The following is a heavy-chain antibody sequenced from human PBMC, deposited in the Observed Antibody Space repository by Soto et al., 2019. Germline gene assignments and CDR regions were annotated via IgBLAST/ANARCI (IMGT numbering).Heavy chain of an antibody. CDR2: VAYDGGNK. CDR1: GFTFSSYA. CDR3: AREAEGLDY. Sequence: QAQLVESGGGVVQRGTSLRLSCAASGFTFSSYAMHWVRQAPGKGLEWVAVVAYDGGNKYYADSVKGRFTISRDNSKNTLYVQLNSLRAEDTAVYYCAREAEGLDYWGQGTLVTVSS. J-gene: IGHJ4*02. V-gene: IGHV3-30-3*01.